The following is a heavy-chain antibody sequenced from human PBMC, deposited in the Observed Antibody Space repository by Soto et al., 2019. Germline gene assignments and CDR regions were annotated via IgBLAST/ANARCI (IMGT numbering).Heavy chain of an antibody. Sequence: GGSLRLSCAASGFIFSTYAMSWVRQAPGKGLEWVSAISGSGGSTHYADSVKGRFTISRENSRDTLYVQMNSLRAEDTAVYYCAKDTFSSGWYGAFDIWGQGTMVTVSS. J-gene: IGHJ3*02. CDR1: GFIFSTYA. CDR3: AKDTFSSGWYGAFDI. V-gene: IGHV3-23*01. D-gene: IGHD6-19*01. CDR2: ISGSGGST.